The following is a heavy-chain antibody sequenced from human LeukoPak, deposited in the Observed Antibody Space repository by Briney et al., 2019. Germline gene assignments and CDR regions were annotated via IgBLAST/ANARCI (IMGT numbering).Heavy chain of an antibody. Sequence: SETLSLTCAVYGGSFSGYYWSWIRQPPGKGLEWIGEINHSGSTNYNPSLKSRVTISVDTPKNQFSLKLSSVTAADTAVYYCARGLMITFGGDNFDYWGQGTLVTVSS. D-gene: IGHD3-16*01. CDR1: GGSFSGYY. V-gene: IGHV4-34*01. CDR2: INHSGST. CDR3: ARGLMITFGGDNFDY. J-gene: IGHJ4*02.